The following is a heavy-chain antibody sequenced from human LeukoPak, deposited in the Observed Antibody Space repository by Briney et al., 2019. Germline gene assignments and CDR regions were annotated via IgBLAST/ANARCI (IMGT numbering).Heavy chain of an antibody. CDR2: IRYDGSNK. Sequence: GGSLRLSCAASGFTYSSYGMHWVRQAPGKGLEWVAFIRYDGSNKYYADSVKGRFTISRDNSKNTLYLQLNSLRAEDTAVYYCAKGDTAMVWYYYYYMDVWGEGTTVTISS. V-gene: IGHV3-30*02. D-gene: IGHD5-18*01. J-gene: IGHJ6*03. CDR1: GFTYSSYG. CDR3: AKGDTAMVWYYYYYMDV.